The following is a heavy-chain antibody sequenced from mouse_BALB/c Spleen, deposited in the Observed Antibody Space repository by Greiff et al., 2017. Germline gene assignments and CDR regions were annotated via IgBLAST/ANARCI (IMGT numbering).Heavy chain of an antibody. CDR1: GFTFSSYA. CDR3: ARKKNWVYAMDY. V-gene: IGHV5-9-4*01. Sequence: EVKLVESGGGLVKPGGSLKLSCAASGFTFSSYAMSWVRQSPEKRLEWVAEISSGGSYTYYPDTVTGRFTISRDNAKNTLYLEMSSLRSEDTAMYYCARKKNWVYAMDYWGQGTSVTVSS. J-gene: IGHJ4*01. D-gene: IGHD4-1*01. CDR2: ISSGGSYT.